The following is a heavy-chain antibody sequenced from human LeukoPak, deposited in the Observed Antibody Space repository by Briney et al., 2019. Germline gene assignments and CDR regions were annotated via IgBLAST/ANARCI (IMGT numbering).Heavy chain of an antibody. J-gene: IGHJ5*02. CDR3: AKSSSGWSEGWFDP. CDR1: GFTFSGYA. Sequence: TGGSLRLSCAASGFTFSGYAMSWVRQAPGKGLEWVAAISGSGGSTYYADSVKGRFTNSSDNSKNTLYLQMNSLRAEDTAVYYGAKSSSGWSEGWFDPWGQGTLVTVSS. CDR2: ISGSGGST. D-gene: IGHD6-19*01. V-gene: IGHV3-23*01.